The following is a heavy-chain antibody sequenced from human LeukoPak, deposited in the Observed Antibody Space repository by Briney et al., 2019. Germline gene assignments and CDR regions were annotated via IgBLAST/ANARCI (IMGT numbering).Heavy chain of an antibody. Sequence: GGSLRLSCAASGFTFTTYAMSWVRQAPGKGLEWVSVISGSGDSTYYADSVKGRFTISRDISKNTLYLQMKSLRAGDTAVYYCAKDKTYDDFWSGHDAFDIWGQGTMVTGSS. CDR3: AKDKTYDDFWSGHDAFDI. J-gene: IGHJ3*02. CDR1: GFTFTTYA. D-gene: IGHD3-3*01. V-gene: IGHV3-23*01. CDR2: ISGSGDST.